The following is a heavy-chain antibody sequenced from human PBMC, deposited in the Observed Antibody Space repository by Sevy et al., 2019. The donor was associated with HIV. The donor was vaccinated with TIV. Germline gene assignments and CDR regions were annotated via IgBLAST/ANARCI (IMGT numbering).Heavy chain of an antibody. V-gene: IGHV1-46*01. D-gene: IGHD6-6*01. CDR2: INPSGGST. CDR1: GYTFTSYY. Sequence: ASVKVSCKASGYTFTSYYMHWVRQAPGQGLEWMGIINPSGGSTSYAQKFQGRVTMTRDTSTSTVYMELSSLRSEDTAVYYCARAEYSAPQPNSSVGEYYYYGMDVWGQGTTVTVSS. J-gene: IGHJ6*02. CDR3: ARAEYSAPQPNSSVGEYYYYGMDV.